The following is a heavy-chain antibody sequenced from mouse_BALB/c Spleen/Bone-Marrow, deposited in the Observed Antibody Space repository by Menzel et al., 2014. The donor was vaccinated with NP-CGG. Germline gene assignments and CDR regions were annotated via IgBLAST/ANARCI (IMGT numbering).Heavy chain of an antibody. J-gene: IGHJ1*01. CDR3: ARVVTTATLYWYFDV. V-gene: IGHV5-4*02. CDR2: ISDGGSYT. Sequence: EVKLMESGGGLVEPGGSLKLSCAASGFTFSDYYMYWVRQTPEKRLEWVATISDGGSYTYYPDSVKGRFTISRDNAKNNLYLQMSSLKSEDTAMYYCARVVTTATLYWYFDVWGAGTTVTVSS. D-gene: IGHD1-2*01. CDR1: GFTFSDYY.